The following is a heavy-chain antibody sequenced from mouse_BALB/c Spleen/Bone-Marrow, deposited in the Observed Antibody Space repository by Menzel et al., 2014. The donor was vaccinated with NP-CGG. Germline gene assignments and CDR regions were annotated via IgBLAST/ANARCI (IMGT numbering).Heavy chain of an antibody. D-gene: IGHD2-12*01. CDR1: GFTFTDYY. Sequence: EVKLQESGGGLVQPGGSLRLSCATSGFTFTDYYMSWVRQPPGKALEWLGLIRNKANGYTTECSASVKGRFTISGDNSQSILYLQMNPLRAENSAAYYCARDTNSDSYCYLDVWGAGTTVTVSS. CDR3: ARDTNSDSYCYLDV. V-gene: IGHV7-3*02. CDR2: IRNKANGYTT. J-gene: IGHJ1*01.